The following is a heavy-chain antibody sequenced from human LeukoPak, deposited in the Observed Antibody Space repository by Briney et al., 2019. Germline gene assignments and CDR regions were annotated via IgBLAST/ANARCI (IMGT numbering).Heavy chain of an antibody. J-gene: IGHJ3*02. Sequence: ASVKVSCKTSGYTFTTCAVHWVRQAPGQRLEWMGWIHADSGNTKYSWKLQGRVAIARDTSASTIYMELTSLRIEDTAVYFCTIGLAGDWDAFDIWGLGTMVTVSS. D-gene: IGHD6-19*01. CDR2: IHADSGNT. CDR1: GYTFTTCA. V-gene: IGHV1-3*01. CDR3: TIGLAGDWDAFDI.